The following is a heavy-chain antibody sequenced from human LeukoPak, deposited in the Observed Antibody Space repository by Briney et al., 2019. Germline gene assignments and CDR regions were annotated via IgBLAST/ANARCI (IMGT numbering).Heavy chain of an antibody. Sequence: ASVKVSCKVSGYTLTELSMHWVRQAPGKGLEWMGGFDPEDGETIYAQKFQGRVTMTEDTSTDTAYMELSSLRSEDTAVYHCATMPNRYCGGDCYHFDYWGQGTLVTVSS. CDR1: GYTLTELS. V-gene: IGHV1-24*01. CDR2: FDPEDGET. D-gene: IGHD2-21*02. J-gene: IGHJ4*02. CDR3: ATMPNRYCGGDCYHFDY.